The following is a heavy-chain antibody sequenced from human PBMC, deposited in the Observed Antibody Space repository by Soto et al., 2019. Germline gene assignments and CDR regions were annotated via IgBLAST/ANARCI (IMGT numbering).Heavy chain of an antibody. J-gene: IGHJ4*02. D-gene: IGHD3-10*01. Sequence: SVKVSCKASGVTFSSETLGWVRQAPGQGLEWVGGIIPLFGTASYAQKFQGRVTITADESTSTVYMELSSLRSDDTAVYFCATELGENPASPFDAWGQGTLVTVPQ. CDR1: GVTFSSET. V-gene: IGHV1-69*13. CDR3: ATELGENPASPFDA. CDR2: IIPLFGTA.